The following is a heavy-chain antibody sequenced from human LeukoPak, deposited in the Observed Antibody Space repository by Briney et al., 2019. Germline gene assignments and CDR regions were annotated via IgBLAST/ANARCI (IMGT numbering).Heavy chain of an antibody. D-gene: IGHD6-13*01. Sequence: ASVKVSCKASGYTFTSYGISWVRQAPGQGLEWMGWISAYNGNTNYAQKLQGRVTMTTDTSTSTAYMELRSLRSDDTAVYYCVRVKTPSSSFWAYYFDYWGRGTLVTVSS. V-gene: IGHV1-18*01. CDR2: ISAYNGNT. J-gene: IGHJ4*02. CDR1: GYTFTSYG. CDR3: VRVKTPSSSFWAYYFDY.